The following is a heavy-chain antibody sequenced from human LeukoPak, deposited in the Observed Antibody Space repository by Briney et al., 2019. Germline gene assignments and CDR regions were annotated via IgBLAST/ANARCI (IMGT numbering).Heavy chain of an antibody. V-gene: IGHV4-34*01. J-gene: IGHJ4*02. CDR1: GGSLSGFY. CDR2: INQSGST. CDR3: ARNRYSGYDFDY. D-gene: IGHD5-12*01. Sequence: SETLSLTCAVYGGSLSGFYWSWIRQSPGKGLEWIGEINQSGSTNYNPSLKSRVTISVDTSKNQLSLKLTSVTAADTAVYYCARNRYSGYDFDYWGQGTLVTVSS.